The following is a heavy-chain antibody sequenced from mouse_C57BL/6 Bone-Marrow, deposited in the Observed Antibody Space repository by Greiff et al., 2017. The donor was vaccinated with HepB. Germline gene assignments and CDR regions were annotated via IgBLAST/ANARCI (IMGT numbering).Heavy chain of an antibody. Sequence: EVHLVESGGGLVQPGGSLKLSCAASGFTFSDYYMYWVRQTPEKRLEWVAYISNGGGSTYYPDTVKGRFTISRDNAKNTLYLQMSRLKSEDTAMYYCARHGGAAFAYWGQGTLVTVSA. CDR2: ISNGGGST. CDR1: GFTFSDYY. J-gene: IGHJ3*01. CDR3: ARHGGAAFAY. V-gene: IGHV5-12*01.